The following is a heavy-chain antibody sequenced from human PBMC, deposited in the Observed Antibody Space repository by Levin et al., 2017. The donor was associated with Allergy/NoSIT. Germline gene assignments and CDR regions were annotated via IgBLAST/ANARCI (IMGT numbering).Heavy chain of an antibody. CDR1: GGSIRSGGYY. V-gene: IGHV4-31*03. Sequence: SQTLSLPCTVSGGSIRSGGYYWRWIRQHPGKGLEWIGYIYYSGSTYYNPSLKSRVTISVDTSKNQFSLKLSSVTAADTAVYYCARDPAGANGGYFDYWGQGTLVTVSS. CDR3: ARDPAGANGGYFDY. CDR2: IYYSGST. J-gene: IGHJ4*02. D-gene: IGHD1/OR15-1a*01.